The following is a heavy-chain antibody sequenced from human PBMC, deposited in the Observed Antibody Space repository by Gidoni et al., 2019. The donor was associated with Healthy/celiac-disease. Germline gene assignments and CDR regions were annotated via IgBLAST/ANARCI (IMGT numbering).Heavy chain of an antibody. D-gene: IGHD1-26*01. CDR1: GFPFDDYA. J-gene: IGHJ3*02. CDR2: ISWNSGSI. V-gene: IGHV3-9*01. CDR3: ALLRDQTLDAFDI. Sequence: EVQLVESGGGLVQPGRSLRLSCAASGFPFDDYAMHWVRQAPGKGLEWVSGISWNSGSIGYADSVKGRFTISRDNAKNSLYLQMNSLRAEDTALYYCALLRDQTLDAFDIWGQGTMVTVSS.